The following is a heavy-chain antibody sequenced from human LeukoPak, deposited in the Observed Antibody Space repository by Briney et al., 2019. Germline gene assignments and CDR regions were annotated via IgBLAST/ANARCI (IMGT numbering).Heavy chain of an antibody. CDR2: IKFDGSLA. D-gene: IGHD3-16*01. CDR3: VTGHYDSRMYFDL. CDR1: GFTFSTYW. Sequence: PGGSLRLSCTASGFTFSTYWIHWVRQVPGKGLVWVSQIKFDGSLASYADSVKGRFTISRDNAKNTLYLQMNSLGTEGTAVYYCVTGHYDSRMYFDLWGRGTLVTVSS. J-gene: IGHJ2*01. V-gene: IGHV3-74*01.